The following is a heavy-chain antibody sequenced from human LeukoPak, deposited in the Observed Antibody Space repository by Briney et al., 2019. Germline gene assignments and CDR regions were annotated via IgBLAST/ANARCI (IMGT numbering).Heavy chain of an antibody. J-gene: IGHJ4*02. CDR1: GGSISSSSYY. CDR2: IYYSGST. D-gene: IGHD4-23*01. CDR3: AREGGGNTCFDY. Sequence: SETLSLTCTVSGGSISSSSYYWGWIRQPPGKGPEWIGSIYYSGSTYYNPSLKSRVTISVDTSKNQFSLKLSSVTAADTAVYYCAREGGGNTCFDYWGQGTLVTVSS. V-gene: IGHV4-39*01.